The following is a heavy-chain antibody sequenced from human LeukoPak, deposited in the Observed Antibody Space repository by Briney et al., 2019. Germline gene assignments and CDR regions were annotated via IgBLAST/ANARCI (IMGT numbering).Heavy chain of an antibody. CDR3: ARVAYGLWFGESKRPYHFDY. Sequence: GGSLRLSCAASGFTFSSYAMHWVRQAPGKGLEWVAVISYDGSNKYYADSVKGRFTISRDNSKNTLYLQMNSLRAEDTAVYYCARVAYGLWFGESKRPYHFDYWGQGTLVTVSS. CDR2: ISYDGSNK. V-gene: IGHV3-30-3*01. D-gene: IGHD3-10*01. J-gene: IGHJ4*02. CDR1: GFTFSSYA.